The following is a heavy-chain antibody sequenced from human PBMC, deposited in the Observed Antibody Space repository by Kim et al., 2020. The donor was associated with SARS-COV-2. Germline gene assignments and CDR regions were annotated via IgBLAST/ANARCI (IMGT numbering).Heavy chain of an antibody. J-gene: IGHJ6*03. D-gene: IGHD3-9*01. CDR2: MKSKTDGGTT. Sequence: GGSLRLSCAASGFTFSNAWMSWVRQAPGKGLEWVGRMKSKTDGGTTDYAAPVKGRFTISRDDSKNTLYLQMNSLKTEDTAVYYCTAVLRYFDWSLNLDVWGKGTTVTVSS. V-gene: IGHV3-15*01. CDR1: GFTFSNAW. CDR3: TAVLRYFDWSLNLDV.